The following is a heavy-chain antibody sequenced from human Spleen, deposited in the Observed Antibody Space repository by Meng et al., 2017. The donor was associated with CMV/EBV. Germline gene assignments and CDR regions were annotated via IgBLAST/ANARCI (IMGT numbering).Heavy chain of an antibody. Sequence: GETLKISCVASGFTFSSYGIHWVRQAPGTVLAWVAFMRFDESKKYYTDSVKGRFTISRDNSKNTLYLQMSSLRIEDTAVYYCTRFLGGRDYFYFYGKDVWGQGTTVTVSS. CDR2: MRFDESKK. J-gene: IGHJ6*02. V-gene: IGHV3-30*02. D-gene: IGHD2-15*01. CDR3: TRFLGGRDYFYFYGKDV. CDR1: GFTFSSYG.